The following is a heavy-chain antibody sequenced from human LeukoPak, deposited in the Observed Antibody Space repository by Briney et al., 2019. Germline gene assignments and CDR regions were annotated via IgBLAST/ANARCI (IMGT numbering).Heavy chain of an antibody. CDR2: IRYDGSNK. CDR3: AKDNYDYGDYDGGDY. D-gene: IGHD4-17*01. J-gene: IGHJ4*02. V-gene: IGHV3-30*02. CDR1: GFTFSSYG. Sequence: GGSLRLSCVASGFTFSSYGMHWVRQPPGKGLEWVAFIRYDGSNKYYADSVKGRFTISRDNSRDTLHLQMNSLRAEDTAVYYCAKDNYDYGDYDGGDYWGQGTLVTVTS.